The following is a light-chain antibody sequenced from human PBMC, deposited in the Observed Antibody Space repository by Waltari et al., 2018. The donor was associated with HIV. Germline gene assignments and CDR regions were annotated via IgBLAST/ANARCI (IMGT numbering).Light chain of an antibody. CDR1: SSHLGYHY. CDR3: GTWDSRLSAVG. CDR2: DNK. J-gene: IGLJ2*01. Sequence: QSVLTQPPSVSAAPGPLVTIPCSGRSSHLGYHYVSCYQQHPGTAPKRLIYDNKKRPSGIPDRCSGSKSGTSATLGITGLQTGDEADYYCGTWDSRLSAVGFGGGTKLTVL. V-gene: IGLV1-51*01.